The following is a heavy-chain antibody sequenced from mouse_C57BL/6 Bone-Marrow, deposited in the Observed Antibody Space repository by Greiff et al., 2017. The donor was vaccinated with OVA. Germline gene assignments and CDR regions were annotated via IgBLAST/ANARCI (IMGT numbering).Heavy chain of an antibody. Sequence: EVMLVESGPGLAKPSQTLSLPCSVTGYSITSDYWNWIRKFPGNKLEYMGYISYSGSTYYNPSLKSRISITRDTSKNQYYLQLNSVTTEDTATYYCARSPYYYGYWYFDVWGTGTTVTVSS. J-gene: IGHJ1*03. CDR1: GYSITSDY. D-gene: IGHD1-1*01. CDR3: ARSPYYYGYWYFDV. CDR2: ISYSGST. V-gene: IGHV3-8*01.